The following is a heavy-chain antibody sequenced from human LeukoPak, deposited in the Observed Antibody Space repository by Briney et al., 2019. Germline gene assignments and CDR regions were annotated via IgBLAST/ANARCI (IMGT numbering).Heavy chain of an antibody. CDR2: IIPIFGTA. V-gene: IGHV1-69*05. D-gene: IGHD3-22*01. Sequence: GASVKVSCKASGGTFSSYAISWVRQAPGQGLEWMGGIIPIFGTANYAQKFQGRVTITTEESTSTAYMELSSLRSEDTAVYYCAREYYDSSGYAIDYWGQGTLVTVSS. CDR3: AREYYDSSGYAIDY. J-gene: IGHJ4*02. CDR1: GGTFSSYA.